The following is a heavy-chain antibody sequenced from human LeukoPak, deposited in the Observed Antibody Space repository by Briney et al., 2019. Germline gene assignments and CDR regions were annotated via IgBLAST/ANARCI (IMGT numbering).Heavy chain of an antibody. D-gene: IGHD6-13*01. V-gene: IGHV3-30*02. CDR3: AKDGETSYSSSWYGDYYYMDV. Sequence: PGGSLRLSCAASGFTFSSYGMHWVRQAPGKGLEWVAFIRYDESNKYYADSVKGRFTISRDNSKNTLYLQMNSLRAEDTAVYYCAKDGETSYSSSWYGDYYYMDVWGKGATVTVSS. CDR2: IRYDESNK. J-gene: IGHJ6*03. CDR1: GFTFSSYG.